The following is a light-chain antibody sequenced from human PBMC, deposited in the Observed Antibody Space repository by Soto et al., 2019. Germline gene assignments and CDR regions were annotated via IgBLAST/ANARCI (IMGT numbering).Light chain of an antibody. CDR3: QQYNSDFWT. V-gene: IGKV1-5*03. Sequence: DIEMTQSPSTLSASVGDRVTITCRASQSISSWLAWYQLKPGKAPKLLIYKASSLESGVPSRFSGSGSGTKFTLPISSLLPDDFATYYCQQYNSDFWTFGQGTKVEIK. J-gene: IGKJ1*01. CDR1: QSISSW. CDR2: KAS.